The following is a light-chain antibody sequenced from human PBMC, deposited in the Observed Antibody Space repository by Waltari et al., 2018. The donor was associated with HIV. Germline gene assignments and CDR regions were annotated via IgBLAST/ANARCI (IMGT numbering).Light chain of an antibody. CDR2: GAS. CDR3: QQYNNWPPIT. J-gene: IGKJ5*01. V-gene: IGKV3-15*01. CDR1: QSVSSN. Sequence: EIVMTQSPATLSVSPGERATLSCRASQSVSSNLAWYQQKPGQAPRLLIYGASTRATGIPARFSGSGSETDFTLTISSLQSEDFAVYYWQQYNNWPPITFGQGTRLEIK.